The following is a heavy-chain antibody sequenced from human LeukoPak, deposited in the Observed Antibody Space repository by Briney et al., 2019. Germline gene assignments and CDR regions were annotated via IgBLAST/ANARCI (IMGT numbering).Heavy chain of an antibody. Sequence: ASVKVSCKASGYTFTDYYIHWVRQAPGQGLEWMGIINPSGGSTSYAQKFQGRVIMTRDTSTSTVYMELNSLRSEDTAVYYCATGGELQSWFDPWGQGTLVTVSS. J-gene: IGHJ5*02. CDR1: GYTFTDYY. D-gene: IGHD4-11*01. V-gene: IGHV1-46*01. CDR2: INPSGGST. CDR3: ATGGELQSWFDP.